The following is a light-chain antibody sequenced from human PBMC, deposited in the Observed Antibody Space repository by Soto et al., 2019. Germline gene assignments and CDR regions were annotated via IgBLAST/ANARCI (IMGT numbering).Light chain of an antibody. CDR2: DVT. CDR1: NSDVGNYNF. Sequence: QSVLTQPRSVSGSPGQAVTISCTGTNSDVGNYNFVSWYQHHPGKAPKLMIYDVTKRPSGVPDRFSGSKSDNTASLTISGLQAEDEADYYCCTYAGSFHQVGGGTKLPVL. CDR3: CTYAGSFHQ. J-gene: IGLJ2*01. V-gene: IGLV2-11*01.